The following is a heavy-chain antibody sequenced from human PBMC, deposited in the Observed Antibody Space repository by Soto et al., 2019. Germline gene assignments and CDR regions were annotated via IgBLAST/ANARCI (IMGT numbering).Heavy chain of an antibody. V-gene: IGHV4-59*12. D-gene: IGHD3-22*01. Sequence: PSETLSLTCTVSGGSMRNYFWTWIRQPPGKGLEWIGYIHYSGTTSSFPSYNPSLRSRVTISEDTSKNQFSLKLLSVTAADTAVYYCARDRRGHSGYYSYGMDVWGQGTTVTVSS. J-gene: IGHJ6*02. CDR1: GGSMRNYF. CDR2: IHYSGTT. CDR3: ARDRRGHSGYYSYGMDV.